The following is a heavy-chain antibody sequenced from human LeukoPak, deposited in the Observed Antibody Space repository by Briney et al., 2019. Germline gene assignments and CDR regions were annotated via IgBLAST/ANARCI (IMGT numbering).Heavy chain of an antibody. CDR1: GGSISSYY. D-gene: IGHD5-18*01. J-gene: IGHJ4*02. CDR3: ARDGRRGYSYGWNYFDY. CDR2: IYYSGST. Sequence: SETLSLTCTVSGGSISSYYWSWIRQPPGKRLEWIGYIYYSGSTNYNPSLKSRVTISVDTSKNQFSLKLSSVTAADTAVYYCARDGRRGYSYGWNYFDYWGRGTLVTVSS. V-gene: IGHV4-59*01.